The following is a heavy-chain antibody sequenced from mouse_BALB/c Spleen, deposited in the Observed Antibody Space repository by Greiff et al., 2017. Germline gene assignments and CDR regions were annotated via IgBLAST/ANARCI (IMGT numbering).Heavy chain of an antibody. CDR2: IDPANGNT. V-gene: IGHV14-3*02. CDR3: ARGGTYYRYEDYFDY. D-gene: IGHD2-14*01. CDR1: GFNIKDTY. J-gene: IGHJ2*01. Sequence: VQLKQSGAELVKPGASVKLSCTASGFNIKDTYMHWVKQRPEQGLEWIGRIDPANGNTKYDPKFQGKATIPADTSSNTAYLQLSSLTSEDTAVYYCARGGTYYRYEDYFDYWGQGTTLTVSS.